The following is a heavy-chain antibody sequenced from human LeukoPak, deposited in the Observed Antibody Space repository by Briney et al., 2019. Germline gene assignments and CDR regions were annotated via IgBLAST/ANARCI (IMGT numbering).Heavy chain of an antibody. V-gene: IGHV3-30-3*01. CDR2: ISYDGSNK. J-gene: IGHJ5*02. CDR3: ARMTRAVAGSYNWFDP. D-gene: IGHD6-19*01. CDR1: GFTFSSYA. Sequence: GGSLRLTCAASGFTFSSYAMHWVRQAPGKGLEWVAVISYDGSNKYYADSVKGRFTISRDNSKNTLYLQMNSLRAEDTAVYYCARMTRAVAGSYNWFDPWGQGTLVTVSS.